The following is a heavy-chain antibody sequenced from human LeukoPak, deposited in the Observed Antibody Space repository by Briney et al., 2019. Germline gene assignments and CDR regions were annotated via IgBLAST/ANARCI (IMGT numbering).Heavy chain of an antibody. V-gene: IGHV3-74*01. CDR1: GFTFSSYW. Sequence: GGSLRLSCAASGFTFSSYWMHWVRQAPGKGLVWVSRINSDGSSTSYADSVKGRFTISRDNANNTLYLQMNSLRADDTAVYFCARAQLGYNWFDPWGQGTLVTVSS. J-gene: IGHJ5*02. D-gene: IGHD1-1*01. CDR2: INSDGSST. CDR3: ARAQLGYNWFDP.